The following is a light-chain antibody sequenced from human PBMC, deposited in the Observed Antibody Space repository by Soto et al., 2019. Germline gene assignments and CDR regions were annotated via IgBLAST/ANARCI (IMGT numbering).Light chain of an antibody. V-gene: IGKV3-20*01. Sequence: EIWLTQFPGTLSLSPGERATLSCTASQSFNSNYLAWYQQKPGQAPRLLIYGASTRATGIPDRFSGSGSGTDFTLTISRLEPEDFAVYYCHQYGSSPRTFG. CDR1: QSFNSNY. CDR3: HQYGSSPRT. CDR2: GAS. J-gene: IGKJ1*01.